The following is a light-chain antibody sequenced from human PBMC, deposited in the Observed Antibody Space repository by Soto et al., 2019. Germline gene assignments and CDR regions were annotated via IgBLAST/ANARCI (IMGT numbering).Light chain of an antibody. CDR2: RNN. CDR1: SSNIGSNY. V-gene: IGLV1-47*01. CDR3: AAWEDSLSAYV. Sequence: QSVLTQPPSASGTPGQRVTISCSGSSSNIGSNYVYWYQQLPGTAPKLLIFRNNQRPSGVPDRFSGSKSGTSASLAISGLRSEDEADYYRAAWEDSLSAYVFGTGTKVTVL. J-gene: IGLJ1*01.